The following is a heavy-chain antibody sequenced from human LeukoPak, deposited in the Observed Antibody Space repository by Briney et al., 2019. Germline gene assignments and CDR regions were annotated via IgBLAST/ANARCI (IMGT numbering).Heavy chain of an antibody. CDR3: ARLEYYDFWSGHSNWFDP. D-gene: IGHD3-3*01. CDR1: GGSISSSSYY. J-gene: IGHJ5*02. V-gene: IGHV4-39*01. CDR2: IYYSGST. Sequence: SETLSLTCAVSGGSISSSSYYWGWIRQPPGKGLEWIGSIYYSGSTYYNPSLKSRVTISVDTSKNQFTLKLSSVTAADTAVYYCARLEYYDFWSGHSNWFDPWGQGTLVTVSS.